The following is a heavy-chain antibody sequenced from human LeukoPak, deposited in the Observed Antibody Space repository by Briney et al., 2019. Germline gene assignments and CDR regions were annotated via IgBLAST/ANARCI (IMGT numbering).Heavy chain of an antibody. J-gene: IGHJ4*02. Sequence: GGSLRLSCAASGMTFSNHCMHWVRQAPGKGLVWVSLIKTDGRATIYADSVKGRFTISRDDGKSTLYLQMNSLRAEDTAIYYCTTGPSFGYEWWGQGTVVTVPS. V-gene: IGHV3-74*01. D-gene: IGHD3-22*01. CDR2: IKTDGRAT. CDR3: TTGPSFGYEW. CDR1: GMTFSNHC.